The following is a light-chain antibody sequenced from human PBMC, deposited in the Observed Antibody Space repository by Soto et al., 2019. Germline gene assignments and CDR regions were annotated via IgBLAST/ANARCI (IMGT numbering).Light chain of an antibody. V-gene: IGLV2-14*01. CDR3: SSYTCSSTDVV. J-gene: IGLJ2*01. Sequence: QSVLTQPASVSGSPGQSITISCTGTSSDVGGYNYVSWYQQHPGKAPKLMIYEVSNRPSGVSNRFSGSKSGNTASLTISGLQAEDEADYYCSSYTCSSTDVVFGGGTKLTVL. CDR2: EVS. CDR1: SSDVGGYNY.